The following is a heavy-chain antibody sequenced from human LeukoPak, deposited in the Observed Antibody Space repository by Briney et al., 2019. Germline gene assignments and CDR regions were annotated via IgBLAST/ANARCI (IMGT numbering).Heavy chain of an antibody. J-gene: IGHJ6*02. D-gene: IGHD3-3*01. CDR3: ATYTHVLRFLEWLPPHYYGMDV. CDR1: GGSISSSSYY. V-gene: IGHV4-39*01. Sequence: PSETLSLTCTVSGGSISSSSYYWGWIRQPPGTGLEWIGSIYYSGSTYYNPSLKSRVTISVDTSKNQFSLKLSSVTAADTAVYYCATYTHVLRFLEWLPPHYYGMDVWGQGTTVTVSS. CDR2: IYYSGST.